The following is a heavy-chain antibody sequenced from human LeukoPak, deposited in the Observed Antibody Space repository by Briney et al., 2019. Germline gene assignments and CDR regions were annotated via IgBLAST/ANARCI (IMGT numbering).Heavy chain of an antibody. CDR2: IYPADSNT. CDR3: ARLYSILSPFDP. V-gene: IGHV5-51*01. J-gene: IGHJ5*02. Sequence: GESLKISCTGSGYRFATYWIAWVRQMPGKGLEWMGIIYPADSNTRYSPSFKGQVTISADKSNNTAYLQWSSLKASDTAMYFCARLYSILSPFDPWGQGTLVTVSS. D-gene: IGHD2-21*01. CDR1: GYRFATYW.